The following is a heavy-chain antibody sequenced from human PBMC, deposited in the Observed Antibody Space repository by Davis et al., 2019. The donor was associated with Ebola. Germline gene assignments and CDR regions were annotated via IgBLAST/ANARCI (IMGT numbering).Heavy chain of an antibody. J-gene: IGHJ4*02. Sequence: MPSETLSLTCTVSGGSISSYYWSWIRQSPGKGLEWIGYIYYSGSTNYNPSLKSRVTISVDTSKNQFSLKLSSVTAADTAVYYCARLTRVEDIVVVVAHYFDYWGQGTLVTVSS. CDR2: IYYSGST. V-gene: IGHV4-59*08. CDR3: ARLTRVEDIVVVVAHYFDY. CDR1: GGSISSYY. D-gene: IGHD2-15*01.